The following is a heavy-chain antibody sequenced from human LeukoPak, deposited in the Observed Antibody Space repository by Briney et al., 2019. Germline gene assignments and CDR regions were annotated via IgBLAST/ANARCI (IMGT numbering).Heavy chain of an antibody. J-gene: IGHJ4*02. V-gene: IGHV4-4*09. CDR2: IHTSGST. CDR1: GGSISSYY. D-gene: IGHD4-23*01. CDR3: ANSYDGKIVPFDN. Sequence: PSETLSLTCTVSGGSISSYYWSWIRQPPGKGLKWIAYIHTSGSTNYNPAFKSRVTLSVDTSKSQFSLRLNSVTASDTAVYYCANSYDGKIVPFDNWGQGTLVTVSS.